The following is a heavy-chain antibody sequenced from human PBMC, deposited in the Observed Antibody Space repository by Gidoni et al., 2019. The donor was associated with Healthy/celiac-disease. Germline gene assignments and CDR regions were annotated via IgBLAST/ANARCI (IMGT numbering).Heavy chain of an antibody. CDR2: ISAYNGNT. CDR3: ARVGMIVVVITDGAFDI. Sequence: QVQLVQSGAEVKKPGASVKVSCKASGSTFTSYGISWVRQAPGQGLERMGWISAYNGNTNYAQKLQGRVTMTTDTSTSTAYMELRSLRSDDTAVYYCARVGMIVVVITDGAFDIWGQGTMVTVSS. D-gene: IGHD3-22*01. J-gene: IGHJ3*02. V-gene: IGHV1-18*01. CDR1: GSTFTSYG.